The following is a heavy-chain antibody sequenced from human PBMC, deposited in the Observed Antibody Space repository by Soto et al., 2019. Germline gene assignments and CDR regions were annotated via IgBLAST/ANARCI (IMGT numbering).Heavy chain of an antibody. CDR1: GFTFSSYS. V-gene: IGHV3-30-3*01. Sequence: QVQLVESGGGVVQPGRSLRLSCAASGFTFSSYSMHWVRQAPGKGLEWVAVISYDGSNKYYADSVKGRFTISRDNSKNELYLQMNSLRAEETAVYYGARGAGIAVASGSLDYWGQGTLVTVSS. CDR3: ARGAGIAVASGSLDY. D-gene: IGHD6-19*01. J-gene: IGHJ4*02. CDR2: ISYDGSNK.